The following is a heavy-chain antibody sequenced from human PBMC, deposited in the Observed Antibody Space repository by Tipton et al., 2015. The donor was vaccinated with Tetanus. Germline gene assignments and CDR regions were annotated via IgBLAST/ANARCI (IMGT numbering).Heavy chain of an antibody. Sequence: SLRLSCAASGFTFSSYAMSWVRQAPGKGLEWVSAISGSGGSTYYADSVKGRFTISRDNSKNTLYLQMNSLRAEDTAVYYCANAYYYGSGSYASWGQGTLVTVSS. J-gene: IGHJ5*02. D-gene: IGHD3-10*01. V-gene: IGHV3-23*01. CDR1: GFTFSSYA. CDR3: ANAYYYGSGSYAS. CDR2: ISGSGGST.